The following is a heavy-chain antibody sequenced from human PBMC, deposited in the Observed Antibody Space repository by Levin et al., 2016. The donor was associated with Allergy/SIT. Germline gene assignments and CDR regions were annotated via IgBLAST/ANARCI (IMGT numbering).Heavy chain of an antibody. D-gene: IGHD3-10*01. Sequence: WVRQAPGQRLEWMGWINAGNGNTKYSQKFQGRVTITRDTSASTAYMELSSLRSEDTAVYYCARDKRFGELYYFDYWGQGTLVTVSS. CDR3: ARDKRFGELYYFDY. CDR2: INAGNGNT. J-gene: IGHJ4*02. V-gene: IGHV1-3*01.